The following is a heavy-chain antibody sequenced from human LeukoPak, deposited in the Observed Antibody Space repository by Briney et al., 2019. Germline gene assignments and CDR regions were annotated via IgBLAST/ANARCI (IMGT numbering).Heavy chain of an antibody. CDR1: GFTFSPYS. V-gene: IGHV3-7*01. Sequence: GGSLRLSCTASGFTFSPYSMNWVRQAPGKGLEWVANIKHDGSERDYVDSVKGRFTISRDNAKNSVYLQMNSLRAEDTAVYYCARGHSSGWYDQYYFDHWGQGTPVTVSS. D-gene: IGHD6-19*01. J-gene: IGHJ4*02. CDR3: ARGHSSGWYDQYYFDH. CDR2: IKHDGSER.